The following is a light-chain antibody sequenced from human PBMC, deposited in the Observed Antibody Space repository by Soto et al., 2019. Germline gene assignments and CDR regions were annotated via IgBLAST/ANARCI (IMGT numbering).Light chain of an antibody. V-gene: IGKV1-5*03. CDR3: QQYNSYWT. J-gene: IGKJ1*01. Sequence: DIQMTQSPSTLSASVGDRVTITCRASQSISSWLAWYQQKPGKAPKLLIYKAPSLESGVPSRFSGSGSGTEFTLTISSLQPDDFATYYCQQYNSYWTLGQGTKVDIK. CDR2: KAP. CDR1: QSISSW.